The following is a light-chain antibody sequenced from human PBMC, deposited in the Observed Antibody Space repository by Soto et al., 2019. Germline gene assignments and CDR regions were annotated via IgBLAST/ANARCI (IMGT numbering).Light chain of an antibody. CDR2: DAS. J-gene: IGKJ1*01. V-gene: IGKV1-5*01. Sequence: DIQMTQSPSTLSASVGDRVTITCRASQSISSRLAWYQQKPGKAPKFLVYDASNLESGVPSRFSGSGSGTEFTLTISSLQPDDFSSYYCQQYYTYSTFGQGTKVDIK. CDR1: QSISSR. CDR3: QQYYTYST.